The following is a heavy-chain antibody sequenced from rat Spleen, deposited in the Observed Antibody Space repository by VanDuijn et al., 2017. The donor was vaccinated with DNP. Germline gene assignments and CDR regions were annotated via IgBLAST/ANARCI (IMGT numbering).Heavy chain of an antibody. CDR3: TTDLAY. J-gene: IGHJ3*01. CDR1: GFTFNNYW. CDR2: ITNSGGDT. Sequence: EVQLVESGGGLVQPGRSLKLSCVASGFTFNNYWMAWIRQVPGKGLEWVASITNSGGDTYYRDSVKGRFTISRDNAKSSLYLQMDSLRSEDTATYYCTTDLAYWGQGTLVTVSS. V-gene: IGHV5-31*01.